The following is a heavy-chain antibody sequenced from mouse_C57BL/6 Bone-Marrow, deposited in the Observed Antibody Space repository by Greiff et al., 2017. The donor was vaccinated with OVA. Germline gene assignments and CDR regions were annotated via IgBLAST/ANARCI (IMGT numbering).Heavy chain of an antibody. CDR2: IYPGDGDT. J-gene: IGHJ1*03. D-gene: IGHD2-4*01. V-gene: IGHV1-82*01. CDR1: GYAFSSSW. CDR3: ARPSVMIRRYFDV. Sequence: QVQLQQSGPELVKPGASVKISCKASGYAFSSSWMNWVKQRPGKGLEWIGRIYPGDGDTNYNGKFKGKATLTADTSSSTAYMQLSSLTSGDSAVYFCARPSVMIRRYFDVWGTGTTVTVSA.